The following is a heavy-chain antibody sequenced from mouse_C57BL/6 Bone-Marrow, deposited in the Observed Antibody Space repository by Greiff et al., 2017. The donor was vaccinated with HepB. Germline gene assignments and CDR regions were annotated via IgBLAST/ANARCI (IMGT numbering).Heavy chain of an antibody. J-gene: IGHJ4*01. CDR1: GYTFTSYW. V-gene: IGHV1-69*01. Sequence: VQLQQPGAELVMPGASVKLSCKASGYTFTSYWMHWVKQRPGQGLEWIGEIDPSDSYTNYNQKFKGKSTLTVDKSSSTAYMQLSSLTSEDSAVYYCARPITTLVAPYAMDYWGQGTSVTVSS. D-gene: IGHD1-1*01. CDR3: ARPITTLVAPYAMDY. CDR2: IDPSDSYT.